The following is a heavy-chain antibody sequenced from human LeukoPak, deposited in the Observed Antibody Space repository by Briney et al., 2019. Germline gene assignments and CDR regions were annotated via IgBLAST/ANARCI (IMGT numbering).Heavy chain of an antibody. D-gene: IGHD4-17*01. J-gene: IGHJ4*02. Sequence: SETLSLTCAVSGGAISSGGYSWSWIRQPPGKGLEWIGYIYHSGSTYYNPSLKSRVTISVDRAKNQFSLKLSSVTAADTAVYYCASASFDDYGDPGRFDYWGQGTLVTVSS. V-gene: IGHV4-30-2*01. CDR1: GGAISSGGYS. CDR3: ASASFDDYGDPGRFDY. CDR2: IYHSGST.